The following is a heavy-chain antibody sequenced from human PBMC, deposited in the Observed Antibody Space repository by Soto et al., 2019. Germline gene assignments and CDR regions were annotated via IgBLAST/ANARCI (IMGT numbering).Heavy chain of an antibody. CDR2: IYWDDDK. Sequence: QITLKESGPTLVKPTQTLTLTCTFSGFSLSTSGVGVGWIRQPPGKALEWLALIYWDDDKQHSPSLKSRLTITKDTSQHQVDLTMTNRDPVDTATYDCAHRRYSIRWYVADFDYLGQGTLVTLSS. CDR1: GFSLSTSGVG. CDR3: AHRRYSIRWYVADFDY. J-gene: IGHJ4*02. V-gene: IGHV2-5*02. D-gene: IGHD6-19*01.